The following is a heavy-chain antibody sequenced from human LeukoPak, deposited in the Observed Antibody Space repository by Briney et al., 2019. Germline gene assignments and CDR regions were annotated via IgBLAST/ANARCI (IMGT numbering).Heavy chain of an antibody. D-gene: IGHD3-22*01. J-gene: IGHJ4*02. CDR1: GDSINSLDL. V-gene: IGHV4-4*02. CDR2: MYLSGTT. CDR3: AGLVGRYSSGLYYYYFDY. Sequence: SESLSLTCTVSGDSINSLDLWSWVRQPPGKGLEWIGEMYLSGTTHSNPSVKSRVTISIDKSKNQFFLNLSSVTAADTAVYYCAGLVGRYSSGLYYYYFDYWGQGTLVTVSS.